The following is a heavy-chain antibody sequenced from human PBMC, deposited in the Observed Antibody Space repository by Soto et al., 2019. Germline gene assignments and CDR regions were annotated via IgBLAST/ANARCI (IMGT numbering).Heavy chain of an antibody. V-gene: IGHV3-30*18. Sequence: QVQLVESGGGVVQPGRSLRLSCAASGFTFSSYGMHWVRQAPGKGLEWVAVISYDGSNKYYADSVKGRFTISRDNSKNTLYLQMNSLRAEDTAVYYCAKSLVVVVAASDAFDIWGQGTMVTVSS. J-gene: IGHJ3*02. CDR2: ISYDGSNK. CDR3: AKSLVVVVAASDAFDI. D-gene: IGHD2-15*01. CDR1: GFTFSSYG.